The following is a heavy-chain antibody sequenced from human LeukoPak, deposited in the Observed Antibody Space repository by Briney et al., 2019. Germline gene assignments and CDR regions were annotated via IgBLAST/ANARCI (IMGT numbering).Heavy chain of an antibody. V-gene: IGHV4-34*01. CDR1: GGSFSGYY. J-gene: IGHJ4*02. Sequence: PSETLSLTCAVYGGSFSGYYWSWIRQPPGKGLEWIGEINHSGSTNYNPSLKSRVTISVDTSKNQFSLKLSSVTAADTAVYYCARVGNGVDYWGQGTLVTVSS. CDR2: INHSGST. CDR3: ARVGNGVDY. D-gene: IGHD4-17*01.